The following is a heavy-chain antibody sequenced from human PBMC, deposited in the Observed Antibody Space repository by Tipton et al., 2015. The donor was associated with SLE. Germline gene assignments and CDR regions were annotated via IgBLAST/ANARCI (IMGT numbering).Heavy chain of an antibody. V-gene: IGHV4-4*02. J-gene: IGHJ4*02. CDR1: GDSISRINW. Sequence: TLSLTCAVSGDSISRINWWSWVRQPPGKGLEWIGEIYHSGGTHYNPSLKSRVTMSIDKSKNLFSLRLTSVTAADTAIYYCARDTGAIDYWGQGTLVTVSS. CDR3: ARDTGAIDY. CDR2: IYHSGGT.